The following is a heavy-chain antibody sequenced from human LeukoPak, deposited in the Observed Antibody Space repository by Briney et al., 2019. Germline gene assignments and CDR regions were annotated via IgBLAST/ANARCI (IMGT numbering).Heavy chain of an antibody. V-gene: IGHV3-23*01. J-gene: IGHJ4*02. CDR2: ISDSGVST. CDR1: GFTFNSYA. CDR3: AKGLRGIYDY. Sequence: PGGSLRLSCAASGFTFNSYAMTWVRQAPEKGLEWVSSISDSGVSTYYADSVKGRFTISRDNSKNTLYLQMNSLRAEDTAVYYCAKGLRGIYDYWGQGTLLTVSS. D-gene: IGHD1-26*01.